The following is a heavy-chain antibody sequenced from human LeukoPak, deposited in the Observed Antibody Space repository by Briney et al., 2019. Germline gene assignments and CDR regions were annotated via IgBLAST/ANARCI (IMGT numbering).Heavy chain of an antibody. CDR2: ISGSGGST. CDR1: GFTFSSYA. V-gene: IGHV3-23*01. D-gene: IGHD3-10*01. CDR3: AKDNYYYDTFDI. J-gene: IGHJ3*02. Sequence: GGSLRLSCAASGFTFSSYAMSWVRQAPGKWLEWVSAISGSGGSTYYADSVKGRFTISRDNSKNTLYLQMNSLRAEDTAVYYCAKDNYYYDTFDIWGQGTMVTVSS.